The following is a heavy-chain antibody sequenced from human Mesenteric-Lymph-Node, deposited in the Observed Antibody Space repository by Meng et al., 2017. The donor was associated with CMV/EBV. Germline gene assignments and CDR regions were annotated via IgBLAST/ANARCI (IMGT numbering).Heavy chain of an antibody. V-gene: IGHV3-30*02. CDR2: IRYDGSNK. J-gene: IGHJ4*02. D-gene: IGHD3-3*01. CDR3: AKDVKGYDFWSGYYPRTQYYFDY. Sequence: LSLTCAASGFTFSSYGMHWVRQAPGKGLEWVAFIRYDGSNKYYADSVKGRFTISRDNSKNTLYLQMNSLRAEDTAVYYCAKDVKGYDFWSGYYPRTQYYFDYWGQGTLVTVSS. CDR1: GFTFSSYG.